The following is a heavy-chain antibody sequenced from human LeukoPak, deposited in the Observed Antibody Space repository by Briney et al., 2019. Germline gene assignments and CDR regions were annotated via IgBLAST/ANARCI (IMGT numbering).Heavy chain of an antibody. Sequence: ASVKVSCKASGYTFTSYAMNWVRQAPGQGLEWMGWINTNTGNPTYAQGFTGRFVFSLGTSVSTAYLQISSLKAEDTAVYYCARDRPVGATPWYYYGMDVWGQGTTVTVSS. V-gene: IGHV7-4-1*02. CDR3: ARDRPVGATPWYYYGMDV. D-gene: IGHD1-26*01. CDR1: GYTFTSYA. CDR2: INTNTGNP. J-gene: IGHJ6*02.